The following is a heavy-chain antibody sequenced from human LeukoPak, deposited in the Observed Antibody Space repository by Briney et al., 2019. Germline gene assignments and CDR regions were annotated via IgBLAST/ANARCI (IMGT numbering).Heavy chain of an antibody. V-gene: IGHV5-51*01. CDR1: GFNFPKYW. CDR2: IYPGDSDT. J-gene: IGHJ4*02. Sequence: GESLKISCKGSGFNFPKYWIGWVRQMPGEGLEWMGIIYPGDSDTRYSPSFQGQVTISADKSISTAYLQWSSLKASDTAMYYCARGRIVGANDYWGQGTLVTVSS. CDR3: ARGRIVGANDY. D-gene: IGHD1-26*01.